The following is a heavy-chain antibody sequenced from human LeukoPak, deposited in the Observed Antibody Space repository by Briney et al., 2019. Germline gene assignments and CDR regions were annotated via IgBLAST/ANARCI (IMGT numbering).Heavy chain of an antibody. V-gene: IGHV3-30*18. J-gene: IGHJ4*02. CDR1: GFTFSNFG. Sequence: GGSLRLSCAASGFTFSNFGMHWVRQAPGKGLEWVAVISYDGKNEYYTDSVKGRFTISRDNAKNTLYLQMNSLRAEDTAVYYCAKESSSGWAQSDYWGQGTLVTVSS. CDR3: AKESSSGWAQSDY. D-gene: IGHD6-19*01. CDR2: ISYDGKNE.